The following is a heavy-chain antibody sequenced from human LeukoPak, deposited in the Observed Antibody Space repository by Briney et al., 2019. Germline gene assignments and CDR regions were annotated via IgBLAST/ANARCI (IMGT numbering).Heavy chain of an antibody. CDR2: ISSSSDI. D-gene: IGHD6-13*01. CDR1: GFTFSSYS. J-gene: IGHJ4*02. V-gene: IGHV3-21*01. Sequence: GGSLRLSCAASGFTFSSYSMNWVRQAPGKGLEWVSSISSSSDIYYADSVRGRFTISRDNAKNSLYLQMNSLRAEDTAVYYCARVRGFSTRDFDYWGQGTLVTVSS. CDR3: ARVRGFSTRDFDY.